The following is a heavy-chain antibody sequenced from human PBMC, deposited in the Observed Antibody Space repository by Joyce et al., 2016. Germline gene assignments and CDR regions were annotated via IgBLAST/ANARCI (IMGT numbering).Heavy chain of an antibody. J-gene: IGHJ3*01. V-gene: IGHV3-7*03. D-gene: IGHD3-3*01. Sequence: EVQLVESGGGLVQPGGSLRLSCVGSGFSLCSYWMTWVRQGPGKGLEWVANIKQDERQRNYVDSVKGRFTGARDNARNSVFLLMDSLRVEDTAVYYCARDLTYGTIFYYYDALDVWGHGTMVTVSS. CDR2: IKQDERQR. CDR3: ARDLTYGTIFYYYDALDV. CDR1: GFSLCSYW.